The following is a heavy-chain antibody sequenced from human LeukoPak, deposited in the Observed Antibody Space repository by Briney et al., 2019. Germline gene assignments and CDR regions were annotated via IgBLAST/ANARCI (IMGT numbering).Heavy chain of an antibody. V-gene: IGHV3-30*02. Sequence: GSLRLSCAASGFTFSSYGMHWVRQAPGKGLEWVAFIRYDGSNKYYADSVKGRFTISRDNSKNTLYLQMNSLRAEDTAVYYCAKGFASSGGGDYWGQGTLVTVSS. CDR3: AKGFASSGGGDY. CDR1: GFTFSSYG. J-gene: IGHJ4*02. CDR2: IRYDGSNK. D-gene: IGHD3-22*01.